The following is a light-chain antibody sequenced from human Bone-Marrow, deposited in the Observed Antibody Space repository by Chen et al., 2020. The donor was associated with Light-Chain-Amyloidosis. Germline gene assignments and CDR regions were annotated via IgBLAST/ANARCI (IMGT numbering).Light chain of an antibody. V-gene: IGKV3-20*01. CDR1: QTISSNY. CDR3: QQYGTSPLT. Sequence: EIVLTQSPGTLSLSPGEGANLSCRASQTISSNYLTWYQQKFGQAPRLLIYGSSSRATGIPDRFTGSGSETDFTLSINILEPEDFAMYYCQQYGTSPLTFGGGTKVEIK. J-gene: IGKJ4*01. CDR2: GSS.